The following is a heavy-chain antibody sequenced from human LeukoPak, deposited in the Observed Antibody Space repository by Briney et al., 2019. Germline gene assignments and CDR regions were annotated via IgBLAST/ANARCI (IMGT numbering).Heavy chain of an antibody. CDR1: GFTFSTYA. Sequence: GGSLRLSCAASGFTFSTYAISWVRQAPGKGLEWVSAISASGVSTYYADSVKGRFTISRDISKNTLYLQMNSLRADDTAVYYRAKGGSSGWYEHIDYWGQGTLVTVSS. D-gene: IGHD6-19*01. J-gene: IGHJ4*02. V-gene: IGHV3-23*01. CDR2: ISASGVST. CDR3: AKGGSSGWYEHIDY.